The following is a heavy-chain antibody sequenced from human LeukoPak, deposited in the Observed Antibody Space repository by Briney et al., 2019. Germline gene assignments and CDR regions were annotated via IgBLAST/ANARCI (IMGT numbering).Heavy chain of an antibody. D-gene: IGHD2-2*01. CDR1: GFTFSSYS. Sequence: GGSLRLSCAASGFTFSSYSMNWVRQAPGKGLEWVSSISSSSSYIYYADSVKGRFTISRDNAKNSLYLQMNSLGAEDTAVYYCARDHCSSTSCYPYYYYYGMDVWGQGTTVTVSS. J-gene: IGHJ6*02. CDR3: ARDHCSSTSCYPYYYYYGMDV. V-gene: IGHV3-21*01. CDR2: ISSSSSYI.